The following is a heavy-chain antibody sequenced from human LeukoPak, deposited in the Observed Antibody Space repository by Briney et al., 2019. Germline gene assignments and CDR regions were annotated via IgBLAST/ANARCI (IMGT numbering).Heavy chain of an antibody. CDR2: IYHSGST. Sequence: SGTLSLTCAVSGGSISSSDWWSWVRQPPGKGLEWIGEIYHSGSTNYNPSLKSRVTISVDKSKNQFSLELNSVTAADTAVYYCARVGQQLVQGPPYYFDYWGQGTLVTVSS. V-gene: IGHV4-4*02. D-gene: IGHD6-13*01. CDR1: GGSISSSDW. CDR3: ARVGQQLVQGPPYYFDY. J-gene: IGHJ4*02.